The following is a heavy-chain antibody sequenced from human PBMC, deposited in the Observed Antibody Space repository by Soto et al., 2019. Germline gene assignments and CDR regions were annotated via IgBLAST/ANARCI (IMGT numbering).Heavy chain of an antibody. CDR3: ARGGSYDILTGYPYQLEFDH. V-gene: IGHV4-34*01. CDR1: GGSFIGYY. J-gene: IGHJ4*02. CDR2: INHSGRT. Sequence: LSLTCAVYGGSFIGYYWSWIRQPPGKGLEWIGEINHSGRTNYNPSLKSRVTISVETSKNQFSLKLSSVTAADTAVYYCARGGSYDILTGYPYQLEFDHWGQGTLVTVSS. D-gene: IGHD3-9*01.